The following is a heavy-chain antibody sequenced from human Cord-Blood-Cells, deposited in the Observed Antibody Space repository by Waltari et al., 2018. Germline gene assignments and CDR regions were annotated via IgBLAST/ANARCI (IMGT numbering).Heavy chain of an antibody. J-gene: IGHJ5*02. CDR1: GFTFSSYA. Sequence: EVQLLESGGGLVQPGGSLRLSCAASGFTFSSYAMSWVRPAPGKGLEWVSAISGSGGSTYYADSVKGRFTISRDNSKNTLYLQMNSLRAEDTAVYYCAKDGPRITIFGVVNRWFDPWGQGTLVTVSS. CDR3: AKDGPRITIFGVVNRWFDP. V-gene: IGHV3-23*01. CDR2: ISGSGGST. D-gene: IGHD3-3*01.